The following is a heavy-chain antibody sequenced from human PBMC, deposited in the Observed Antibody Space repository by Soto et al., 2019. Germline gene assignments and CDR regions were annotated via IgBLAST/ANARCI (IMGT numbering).Heavy chain of an antibody. CDR3: ARDLERQYQLLWSYYYYGMDV. J-gene: IGHJ6*02. D-gene: IGHD2-2*01. CDR1: GFTFSSYA. CDR2: ISYDGSNK. Sequence: QVQLVESGGGVVQPGRSLRLSCAASGFTFSSYAMHWVRQAPGKGLEWVAVISYDGSNKYYADSVKGRFTISRDNSKNKLYLQMNSLRAEDTAVYYCARDLERQYQLLWSYYYYGMDVWGQGTTVTVSS. V-gene: IGHV3-30-3*01.